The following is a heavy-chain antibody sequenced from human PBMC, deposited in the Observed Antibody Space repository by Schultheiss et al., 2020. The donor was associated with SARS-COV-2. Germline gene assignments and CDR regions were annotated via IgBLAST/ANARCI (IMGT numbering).Heavy chain of an antibody. D-gene: IGHD3-3*01. J-gene: IGHJ4*02. CDR2: ISGSGGST. CDR1: GFTFSSYA. V-gene: IGHV3-23*01. CDR3: ARGRFLEWFLDY. Sequence: GESLRLSCAASGFTFSSYAMSWVRQAPGKGLEWVSAISGSGGSTYYADSVKGRFTISRDNSKNTLYLQMNSLRAEDTAVYYCARGRFLEWFLDYWGQGTLVTVSS.